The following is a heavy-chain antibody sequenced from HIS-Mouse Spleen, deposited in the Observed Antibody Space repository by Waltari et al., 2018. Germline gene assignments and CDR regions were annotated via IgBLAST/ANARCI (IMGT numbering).Heavy chain of an antibody. V-gene: IGHV4-39*07. D-gene: IGHD6-13*01. CDR2: IYYSGRT. CDR3: AREIPYSSSWYDWYFDL. Sequence: QLQLQESGPGLVKPSETLSLTCTVSGGSISSSSYYWGWIRQPPGKGLEWIGSIYYSGRTSYNPSLKSRVTISVDTSKNQFSLKLSSVTAADTAVYYCAREIPYSSSWYDWYFDLWGQGTLVTVSS. J-gene: IGHJ2*01. CDR1: GGSISSSSYY.